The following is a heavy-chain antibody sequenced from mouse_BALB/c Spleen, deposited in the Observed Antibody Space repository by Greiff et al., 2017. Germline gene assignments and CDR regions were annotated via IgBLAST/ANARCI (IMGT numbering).Heavy chain of an antibody. J-gene: IGHJ2*01. D-gene: IGHD1-1*01. Sequence: EVKLVESGGGLVQPGGSLKLSCAASGFTFSSFGMHWVRQAPEKGLEWVAYISSGSSTIYYADTVKGRFTISRDNPKNTQFLQMTSLRSEDTAMYCCARGYGSSHFDYWGQGTTLTVSS. V-gene: IGHV5-17*02. CDR3: ARGYGSSHFDY. CDR2: ISSGSSTI. CDR1: GFTFSSFG.